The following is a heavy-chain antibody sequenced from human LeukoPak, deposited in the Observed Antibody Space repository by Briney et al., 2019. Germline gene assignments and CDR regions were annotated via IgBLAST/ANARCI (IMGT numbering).Heavy chain of an antibody. J-gene: IGHJ4*02. V-gene: IGHV1-18*01. Sequence: ASVKVSCKASGYTFTSYGISWVRQAPGQGLEWMGWISACNGNTNYAQKLQGRVTMTTDTSTSTAYMELRSLRSDDTAVYYCARSWSGYYYDSSGYYYGGDYWGQGTLVTVSS. CDR3: ARSWSGYYYDSSGYYYGGDY. CDR2: ISACNGNT. CDR1: GYTFTSYG. D-gene: IGHD3-22*01.